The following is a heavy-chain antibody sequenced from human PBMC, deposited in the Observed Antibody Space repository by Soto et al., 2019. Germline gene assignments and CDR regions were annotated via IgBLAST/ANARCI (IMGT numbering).Heavy chain of an antibody. CDR2: IYYSGST. CDR1: GGSISSYY. Sequence: SETLSLTCTVSGGSISSYYWSWIRQSPGKGLEWIGYIYYSGSTNYNPSLKSRVTISVDTSKNQFSLKLSSVTAADTAVYYCARGVISCGACLFDHWGQEALLTVSS. D-gene: IGHD2-21*01. V-gene: IGHV4-59*01. J-gene: IGHJ4*02. CDR3: ARGVISCGACLFDH.